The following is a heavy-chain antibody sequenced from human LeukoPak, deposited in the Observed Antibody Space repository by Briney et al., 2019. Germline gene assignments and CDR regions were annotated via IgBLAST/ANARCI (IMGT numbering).Heavy chain of an antibody. J-gene: IGHJ3*02. V-gene: IGHV1-2*02. D-gene: IGHD3-10*01. CDR2: INPNSGGT. CDR3: ARSIMVGGVNDAFDI. Sequence: WASVKVSCKASGYTFTGYYMHWVRQAPGQGLEWMGWINPNSGGTNYAQKFQGRVTITRDTSISTAYMELSRLRSDDTAVYYCARSIMVGGVNDAFDIWGQGTMVTVSS. CDR1: GYTFTGYY.